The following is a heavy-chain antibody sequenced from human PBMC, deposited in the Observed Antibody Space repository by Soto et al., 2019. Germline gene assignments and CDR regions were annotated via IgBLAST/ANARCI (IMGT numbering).Heavy chain of an antibody. D-gene: IGHD2-15*01. Sequence: GGSLRLSCAASDFTFSNAWINWVRQAPGKGLEWVGRIKSKTHGGTTDFAAPVKGRFTISRDDSKNMLYLQMNSLKTEDTAVYYCTTFDSCSGGSCYSYFALDYWGQGTLVTVSS. J-gene: IGHJ4*02. CDR2: IKSKTHGGTT. CDR1: DFTFSNAW. CDR3: TTFDSCSGGSCYSYFALDY. V-gene: IGHV3-15*07.